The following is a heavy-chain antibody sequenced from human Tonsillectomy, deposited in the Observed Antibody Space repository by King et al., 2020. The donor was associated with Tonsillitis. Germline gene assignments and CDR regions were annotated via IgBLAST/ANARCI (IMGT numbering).Heavy chain of an antibody. CDR3: ARDALGGSSDY. D-gene: IGHD3-16*01. V-gene: IGHV3-74*01. CDR1: GFTFSGYW. J-gene: IGHJ4*02. Sequence: VQLVESGGGLVQPGGSLRLSCAASGFTFSGYWMHGVRQAPGKGLVWVSRINTDGSATHYADSVKGRFTISRDNAKNTLYLQMNSLGAEDTAVYYCARDALGGSSDYWGQGTLVTVSS. CDR2: INTDGSAT.